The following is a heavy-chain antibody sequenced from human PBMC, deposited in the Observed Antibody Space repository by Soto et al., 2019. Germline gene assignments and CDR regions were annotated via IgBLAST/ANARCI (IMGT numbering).Heavy chain of an antibody. CDR1: GGTFSSYA. V-gene: IGHV1-69*01. J-gene: IGHJ4*02. CDR3: ARPQYCSSTSCPYYFDY. CDR2: IIPIFGTA. Sequence: KVSCKASGGTFSSYAISWVRQAPGQGLEWMGGIIPIFGTANYAQKFQGRVTITADESTSTAYMELSSLRSEDTAVYYCARPQYCSSTSCPYYFDYWGQGTLVTVSS. D-gene: IGHD2-2*01.